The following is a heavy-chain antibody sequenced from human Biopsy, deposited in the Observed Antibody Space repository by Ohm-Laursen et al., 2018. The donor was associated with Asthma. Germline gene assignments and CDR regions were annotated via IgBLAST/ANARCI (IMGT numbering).Heavy chain of an antibody. Sequence: SSAKASCKASGYTFIGCPIHWMRQAPGQGLGWMGRINPNSGGTNNAQKFQGRVTMTRDTSISTAYMEVSRLRSDGTAVYSWGRGRKSAGDRWFDPWGQGTLVTVSS. CDR2: INPNSGGT. CDR1: GYTFIGCP. CDR3: GRGRKSAGDRWFDP. D-gene: IGHD6-13*01. V-gene: IGHV1-2*06. J-gene: IGHJ5*02.